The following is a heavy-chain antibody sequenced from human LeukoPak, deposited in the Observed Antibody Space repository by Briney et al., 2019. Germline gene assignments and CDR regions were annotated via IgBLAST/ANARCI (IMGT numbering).Heavy chain of an antibody. CDR3: ARQSSGYYDY. J-gene: IGHJ4*02. V-gene: IGHV4-59*08. D-gene: IGHD3-22*01. CDR2: IHYSGST. CDR1: GGSISSDY. Sequence: PSETLSLTCTVSGGSISSDYWSWIRQPPGKGLEWIGYIHYSGSTNYNPSLKSRVTISIDTSKHQFSLKLSSVTAADTAVYYCARQSSGYYDYWGQGTLVTVSS.